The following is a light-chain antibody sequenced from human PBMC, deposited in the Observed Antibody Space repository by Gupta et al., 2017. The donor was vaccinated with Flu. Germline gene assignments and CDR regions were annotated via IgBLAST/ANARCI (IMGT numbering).Light chain of an antibody. CDR3: LVDSEDLIR. Sequence: DIQMTQSPSTLSASVGDRVTLTCRASQSISNWLAWYQQKPGKAPKLLIYKASTLESQVRSRSSGSGSGTEFTLTIRSLKPDDFTSYYCLVDSEDLIRFGEASRMEIK. V-gene: IGKV1-5*03. J-gene: IGKJ2*03. CDR2: KAS. CDR1: QSISNW.